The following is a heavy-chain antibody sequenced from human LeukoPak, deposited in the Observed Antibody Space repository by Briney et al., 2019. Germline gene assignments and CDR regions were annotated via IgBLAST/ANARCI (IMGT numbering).Heavy chain of an antibody. J-gene: IGHJ4*02. CDR2: IKSKTDGGTT. D-gene: IGHD3-10*01. V-gene: IGHV3-15*01. CDR3: TTSPGSYYFY. Sequence: GGSLRLSCAASGFTFSAYWMSWVRQAPGKGLEWVGRIKSKTDGGTTDYAAPVKGRFTISRDDSKNTLYLQMNNLKTEDTAVYYCTTSPGSYYFYWGQGTLVTVSS. CDR1: GFTFSAYW.